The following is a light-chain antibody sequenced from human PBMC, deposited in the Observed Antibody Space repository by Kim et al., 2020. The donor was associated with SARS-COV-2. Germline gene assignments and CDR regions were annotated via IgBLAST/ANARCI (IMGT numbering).Light chain of an antibody. V-gene: IGLV2-8*01. CDR3: TSYADTSNNVI. J-gene: IGLJ2*01. CDR1: SSDIGGYDY. Sequence: QSALTQPPSASGSRGQSITISCTGSSSDIGGYDYVSWFQQHPGKAPKLILFEVNQRPSGVPVRFSGSQSGNTASLTVSGLQAEDEADYFCTSYADTSNNVIFGGGTQLTVL. CDR2: EVN.